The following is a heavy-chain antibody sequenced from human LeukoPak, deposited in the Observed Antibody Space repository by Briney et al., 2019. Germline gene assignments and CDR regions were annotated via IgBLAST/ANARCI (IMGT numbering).Heavy chain of an antibody. Sequence: GGSLRLSCAASGFTFSGSAIHWVRQASGKGLEWVGRIRSKANSYATSSAASVKGRFTISRDDSKNTAYLQMSSLKTEDTVVYYCTRDYGVLFDYWGQGTLVTVSS. CDR1: GFTFSGSA. J-gene: IGHJ4*02. CDR3: TRDYGVLFDY. CDR2: IRSKANSYAT. D-gene: IGHD4-17*01. V-gene: IGHV3-73*01.